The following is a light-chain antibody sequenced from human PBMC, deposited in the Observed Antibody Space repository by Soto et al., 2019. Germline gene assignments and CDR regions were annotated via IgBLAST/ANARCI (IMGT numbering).Light chain of an antibody. CDR3: QQAYSFPIT. J-gene: IGKJ5*01. V-gene: IGKV1-9*01. CDR2: AAS. CDR1: QGISSY. Sequence: IQLTPSPSSLSASVGDRVSITCLASQGISSYLACYQQKPRRAPKLLIYAASTLQTGVPSRFSATGSGTDFTLTINSLQPEDFATYYCQQAYSFPITFGQGTRLQIK.